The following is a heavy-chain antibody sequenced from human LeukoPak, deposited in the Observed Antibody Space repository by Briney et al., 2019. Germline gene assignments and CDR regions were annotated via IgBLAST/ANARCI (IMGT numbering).Heavy chain of an antibody. Sequence: SETLSLTCAVYVGSFSGYYWSWIRQPPGKGLEWIGEINHSGSTNYNPSLKSRVTISVDTSKNQFSLKLSSVTAADTAVYYCARGHAAVQLWGQGTLVTVSS. V-gene: IGHV4-34*01. D-gene: IGHD5-18*01. CDR3: ARGHAAVQL. CDR2: INHSGST. J-gene: IGHJ4*02. CDR1: VGSFSGYY.